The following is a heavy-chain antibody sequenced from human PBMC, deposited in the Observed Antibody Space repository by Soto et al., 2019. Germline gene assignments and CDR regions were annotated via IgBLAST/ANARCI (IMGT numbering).Heavy chain of an antibody. V-gene: IGHV4-39*01. CDR3: ASMPGRGVIGYFDY. J-gene: IGHJ4*02. Sequence: SETLSLTCTVSGGSISSSSYYWGWIRQPPGKGLEWIGSIYYSGSTYYNPSLKSRVTISVDTSKNQFSLKLSSVTAADTAVYYCASMPGRGVIGYFDYWGQGTLDTVSS. CDR2: IYYSGST. CDR1: GGSISSSSYY. D-gene: IGHD3-10*01.